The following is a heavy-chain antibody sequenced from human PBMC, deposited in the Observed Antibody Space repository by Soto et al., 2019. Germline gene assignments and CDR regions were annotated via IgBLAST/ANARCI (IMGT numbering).Heavy chain of an antibody. CDR1: GFTVSSNY. CDR3: ARGNLLVPAAVDY. Sequence: GGSLRLSCAASGFTVSSNYMSWVRQAPGKGLEWVSVIYSGGSTYYADSVKGRFTISRDNSKSTLYLQMNSLRAEDTAVYYCARGNLLVPAAVDYWGQGTLVTVSS. V-gene: IGHV3-53*01. CDR2: IYSGGST. J-gene: IGHJ4*02. D-gene: IGHD2-2*01.